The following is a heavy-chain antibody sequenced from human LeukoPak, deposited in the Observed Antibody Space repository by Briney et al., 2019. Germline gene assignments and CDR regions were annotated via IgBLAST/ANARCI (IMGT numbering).Heavy chain of an antibody. J-gene: IGHJ5*02. Sequence: ASVKVSCKASGYTFTGYYMHWVRQAPGQGLEWMGWINPNSGGTNYAQKFQGRVTMTRDTSISTAYMELSSLRSEDTAVYYCARNGGFGELSNWFDPWGQGTLVTVSP. V-gene: IGHV1-2*02. D-gene: IGHD3-10*01. CDR1: GYTFTGYY. CDR3: ARNGGFGELSNWFDP. CDR2: INPNSGGT.